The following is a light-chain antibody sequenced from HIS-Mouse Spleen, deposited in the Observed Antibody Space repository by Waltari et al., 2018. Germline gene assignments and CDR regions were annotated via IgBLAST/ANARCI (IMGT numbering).Light chain of an antibody. V-gene: IGLV2-11*01. Sequence: QSALTPPRSVSGSPGQSVTISCPGTSSYVGGSNSVSWYQQHPGKPPKLMIYDVSKRPSGVPDRFSGSKSGNTASLTISGLQAEDEADYYCCSYAGSYPVVFGGGTKLTVL. J-gene: IGLJ2*01. CDR1: SSYVGGSNS. CDR3: CSYAGSYPVV. CDR2: DVS.